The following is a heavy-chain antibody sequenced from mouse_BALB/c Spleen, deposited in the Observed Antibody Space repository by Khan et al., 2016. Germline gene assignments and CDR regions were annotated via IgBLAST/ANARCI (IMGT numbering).Heavy chain of an antibody. Sequence: QIQLVQSGPELKKPGETVKISCKASGYTFTDYGMNWVKQAPGKGLKWMGRTNTYTGESTYADDFKGRFAFALETSASTAYLQIINLKSEDTATYFCGKGFGNYGFFDFWGQGTTLTVSS. CDR1: GYTFTDYG. CDR3: GKGFGNYGFFDF. D-gene: IGHD2-1*01. CDR2: TNTYTGES. J-gene: IGHJ2*01. V-gene: IGHV9-3-1*01.